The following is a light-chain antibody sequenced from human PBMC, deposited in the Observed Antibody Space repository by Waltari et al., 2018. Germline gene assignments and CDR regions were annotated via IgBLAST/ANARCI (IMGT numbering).Light chain of an antibody. CDR2: GAS. CDR3: QQYDISPLT. J-gene: IGKJ4*01. Sequence: EIVLTQSPGTLSLSPGERATLSCRASQTVTTTYLAWYQQKPGQAPTLLIYGASSRATGIPDRFSGSGSGTDFSLTISSLEPEDFAVYYCQQYDISPLTFGGGTRVEIK. V-gene: IGKV3-20*01. CDR1: QTVTTTY.